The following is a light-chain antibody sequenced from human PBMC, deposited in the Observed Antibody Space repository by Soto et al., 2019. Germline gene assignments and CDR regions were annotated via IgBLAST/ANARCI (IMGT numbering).Light chain of an antibody. CDR1: QGISNY. CDR2: AAS. CDR3: QKYNTAPL. V-gene: IGKV1-27*01. Sequence: DIQMTQSPSSLSASVGDRVTITCRASQGISNYLAWYHQKPGKVPKLLIYAASTLQSGVPSRFSGSGSGTDSTLTSSSLQPEDVATYYGQKYNTAPLFGGGTKVEIK. J-gene: IGKJ4*01.